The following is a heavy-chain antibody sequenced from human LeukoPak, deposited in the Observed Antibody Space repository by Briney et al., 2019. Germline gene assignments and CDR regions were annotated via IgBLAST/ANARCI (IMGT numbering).Heavy chain of an antibody. J-gene: IGHJ4*02. CDR1: GFTFSTYW. V-gene: IGHV3-7*04. CDR3: ARDSPGYLAYDS. Sequence: GGSLRLSCAASGFTFSTYWMTGVRQAPGKGPEWVANIKEDGSATYYVDSVKGRFTISRDNAKKSLYLQMNSLRAEDTAVYYCARDSPGYLAYDSWGQGTLVTVSS. CDR2: IKEDGSAT. D-gene: IGHD1-1*01.